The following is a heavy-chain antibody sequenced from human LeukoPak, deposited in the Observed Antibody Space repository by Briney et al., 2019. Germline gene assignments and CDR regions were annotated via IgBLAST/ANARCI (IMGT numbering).Heavy chain of an antibody. CDR2: IYHSGST. Sequence: PSETLSLTCAVSGYSISSGYYWGWIRPPPGKGLEWIGSIYHSGSTYYNPSLKSRVTISVDTSKNQFSLKLSSVTAADTAVYYCARTVTCSGGSCYRPHFDYWGQGTLVTVSS. CDR1: GYSISSGYY. V-gene: IGHV4-38-2*01. J-gene: IGHJ4*02. CDR3: ARTVTCSGGSCYRPHFDY. D-gene: IGHD2-15*01.